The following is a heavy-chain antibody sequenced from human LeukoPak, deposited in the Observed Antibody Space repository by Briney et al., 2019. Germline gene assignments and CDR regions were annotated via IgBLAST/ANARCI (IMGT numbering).Heavy chain of an antibody. Sequence: SVKVSCKASGGTFSSYAISWVRQAPGQGLEWMGGIIPIFGTANYAQKFQGRVTITADESTSTAYMELSSLRPEDTAVYYCARGRSSGWYGGDYDEANYFDYWGQGTLVTVSS. CDR3: ARGRSSGWYGGDYDEANYFDY. CDR1: GGTFSSYA. CDR2: IIPIFGTA. J-gene: IGHJ4*02. D-gene: IGHD6-19*01. V-gene: IGHV1-69*13.